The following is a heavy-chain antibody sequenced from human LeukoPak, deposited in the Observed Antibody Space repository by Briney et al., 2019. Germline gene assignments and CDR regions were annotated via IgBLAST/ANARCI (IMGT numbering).Heavy chain of an antibody. D-gene: IGHD3-10*01. V-gene: IGHV3-23*01. Sequence: PGGSLRLSCAASGFTFTNAWMNWVRQAPGKGLEWVSAISGSGGSTYYADSVKGRFTISRDNSKNTLYLQMNSLRAEDTAVYYCAKASYYYGSGSSDFDYWGQGTLVTVSS. CDR2: ISGSGGST. CDR1: GFTFTNAW. CDR3: AKASYYYGSGSSDFDY. J-gene: IGHJ4*02.